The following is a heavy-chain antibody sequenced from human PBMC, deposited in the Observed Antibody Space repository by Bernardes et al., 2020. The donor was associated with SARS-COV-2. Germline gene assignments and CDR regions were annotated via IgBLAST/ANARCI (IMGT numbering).Heavy chain of an antibody. J-gene: IGHJ3*02. CDR1: GFDFENYV. CDR2: VGNSDAAK. CDR3: ARDVSPFGHNSGDI. V-gene: IGHV3-23*01. D-gene: IGHD2-21*01. Sequence: GGSLRLSCSASGFDFENYVMSWVRQAPGKGLEWVSGVGNSDAAKYYADSVKGRFTISRDNGKDTVYLQMNSLRVDDTARYYCARDVSPFGHNSGDIWGPGTMVTVSS.